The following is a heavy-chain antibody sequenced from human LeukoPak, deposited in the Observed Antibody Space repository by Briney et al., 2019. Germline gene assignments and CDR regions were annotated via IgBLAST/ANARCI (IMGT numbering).Heavy chain of an antibody. J-gene: IGHJ4*02. D-gene: IGHD1-26*01. Sequence: EASVKVSCKASGCTFTSYGISWVRQAPGQGLEWMGWISAYNGNTNYAQKLQGRVTMTTDTSTSTAYMELRSLRSDDTAVYYCARLIVGSSGSYLWQLFDYWGQGTLVTVSS. CDR1: GCTFTSYG. V-gene: IGHV1-18*01. CDR2: ISAYNGNT. CDR3: ARLIVGSSGSYLWQLFDY.